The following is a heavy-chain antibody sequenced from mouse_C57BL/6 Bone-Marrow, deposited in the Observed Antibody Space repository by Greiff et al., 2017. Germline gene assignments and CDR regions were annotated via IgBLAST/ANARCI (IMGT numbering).Heavy chain of an antibody. D-gene: IGHD2-2*01. Sequence: VKLQQPGAELVKPGASVKLSCKASGYTFTSYWMHWVKQRPGQGLEWIGMIHPNSGSTNYNEKFKSKATLTVDKSSRTAYMQLSSLTSADSAAYYCARESMFTYWGQGTTLTVSS. CDR2: IHPNSGST. V-gene: IGHV1-64*01. CDR3: ARESMFTY. CDR1: GYTFTSYW. J-gene: IGHJ2*01.